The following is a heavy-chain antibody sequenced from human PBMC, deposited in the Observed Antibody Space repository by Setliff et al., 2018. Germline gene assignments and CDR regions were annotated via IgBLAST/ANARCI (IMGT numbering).Heavy chain of an antibody. CDR1: GDSLSSGTQY. CDR3: AKVDIDYIMTRDNTWQYIFYMDV. D-gene: IGHD5-12*01. J-gene: IGHJ6*03. V-gene: IGHV4-39*01. Sequence: TSETLSLTCSVFGDSLSSGTQYWAWIRQPPGKGLEWIGNINYSGSTYYNPSLKSRVTMSVDASRNQVSLKVTSVTAEDTAVYYCAKVDIDYIMTRDNTWQYIFYMDVWGRGTTVTVSS. CDR2: INYSGST.